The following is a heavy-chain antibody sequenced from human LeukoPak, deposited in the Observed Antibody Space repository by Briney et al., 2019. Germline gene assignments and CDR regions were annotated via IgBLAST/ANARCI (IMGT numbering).Heavy chain of an antibody. CDR2: INHSGST. J-gene: IGHJ5*02. CDR3: AALNLLWANNWFDP. D-gene: IGHD3-10*01. Sequence: PSETLSLTCAVYGGSFSGYYWSWIRQPPGKGLEWIGEINHSGSTNYNPSLKSRVTISVDTSKNQFSLKLSSVTAADTAVYYCAALNLLWANNWFDPWGQGTLVTVSS. CDR1: GGSFSGYY. V-gene: IGHV4-34*01.